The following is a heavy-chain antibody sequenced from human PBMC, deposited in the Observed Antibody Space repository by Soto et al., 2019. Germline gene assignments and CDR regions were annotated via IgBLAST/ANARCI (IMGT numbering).Heavy chain of an antibody. Sequence: QLQLQESGSGLVKPSQTLSLTCAVSGGSISSGGYSWSWIRQPPGKGLEWIGYTYHSGSTYYNPSLKSRVTISVDRSKNQFSLKLSSVTAADTAVYYCARATVTRLDYWGQGTLVTVSS. V-gene: IGHV4-30-2*01. CDR2: TYHSGST. J-gene: IGHJ4*02. CDR3: ARATVTRLDY. D-gene: IGHD4-17*01. CDR1: GGSISSGGYS.